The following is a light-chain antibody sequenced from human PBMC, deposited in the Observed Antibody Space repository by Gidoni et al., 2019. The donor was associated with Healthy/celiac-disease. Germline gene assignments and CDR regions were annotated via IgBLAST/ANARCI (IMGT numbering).Light chain of an antibody. V-gene: IGKV1-5*01. CDR2: DAS. CDR1: QSISSW. J-gene: IGKJ1*01. CDR3: QQYNSYPWT. Sequence: DIQMTPSPSTLSSSVGDRVTITCRASQSISSWLAWYQQKPGKAPKLLIYDASSLESGVPSRFSGSVAGTLFTLTISRLQPDVFATYCCQQYNSYPWTFXXXTKVEIK.